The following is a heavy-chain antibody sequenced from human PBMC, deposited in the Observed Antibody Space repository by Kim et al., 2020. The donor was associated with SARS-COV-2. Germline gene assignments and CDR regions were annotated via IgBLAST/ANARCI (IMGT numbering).Heavy chain of an antibody. V-gene: IGHV3-33*06. CDR2: IWYDGSNK. CDR3: AKDPGAFFTAGGYYYYGMDV. CDR1: GFTFSSYG. D-gene: IGHD3-16*01. J-gene: IGHJ6*02. Sequence: GGSLRLSCAASGFTFSSYGMHWVRQAPGKGLEWVAVIWYDGSNKYYADSVKGRFTISRDNSKNTLYLQMNSLRAEDTAVYYCAKDPGAFFTAGGYYYYGMDVWGQGTTVTVSS.